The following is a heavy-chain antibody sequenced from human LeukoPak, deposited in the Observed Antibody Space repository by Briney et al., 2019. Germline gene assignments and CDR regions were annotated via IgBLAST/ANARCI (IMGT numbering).Heavy chain of an antibody. D-gene: IGHD6-19*01. CDR3: AGSIAVPSTAYFDY. CDR2: IKQDGSEK. J-gene: IGHJ4*02. V-gene: IGHV3-7*01. Sequence: GGSLRLSCAASGFTFSRYWMSWVRQAPGKGLEWVANIKQDGSEKYYVDSVKGRFTISRDNAKNSMYLQMNSLRGEATAVYYCAGSIAVPSTAYFDYWGQGTLVTVSS. CDR1: GFTFSRYW.